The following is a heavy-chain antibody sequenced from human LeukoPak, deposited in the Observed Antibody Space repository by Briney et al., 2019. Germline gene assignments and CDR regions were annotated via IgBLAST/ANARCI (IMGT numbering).Heavy chain of an antibody. Sequence: GGSLRLSCAASGFTFSSYAMGWVRQAPGKGLEWVSAITASGDNTYYADSVKGRLTISRDNSKNTLYLQMNSLRAEDTAVYYCAKGIGYSYGRYYFDYWGQGTLVTVSS. CDR1: GFTFSSYA. V-gene: IGHV3-23*01. CDR3: AKGIGYSYGRYYFDY. J-gene: IGHJ4*02. CDR2: ITASGDNT. D-gene: IGHD5-18*01.